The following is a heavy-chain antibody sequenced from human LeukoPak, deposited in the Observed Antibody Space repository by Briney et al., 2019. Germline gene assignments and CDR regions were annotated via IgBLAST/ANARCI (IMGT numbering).Heavy chain of an antibody. Sequence: GASVKVSCKASGYTFTSYDINWVRQATGQGLEWMGWINPNSGGTNYAQKFQGRVTMTRDTSISTAYMELSRLRSDDTAVYYCARERVVVAATAFDPWGQGTLVTVSS. V-gene: IGHV1-2*02. D-gene: IGHD2-15*01. CDR3: ARERVVVAATAFDP. CDR2: INPNSGGT. J-gene: IGHJ5*02. CDR1: GYTFTSYD.